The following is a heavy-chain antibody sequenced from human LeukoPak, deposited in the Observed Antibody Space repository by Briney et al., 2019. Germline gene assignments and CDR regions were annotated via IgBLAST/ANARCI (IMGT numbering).Heavy chain of an antibody. Sequence: ASVKVSCKASGYTFTSYYMHWVRQAPGQGLEWMGIINPSGGSTSYAQKFQGRVTMTRDTSTSTVYMELSSLRSEDTAVYYCARGGYSSSWRGDYGMDVWGEGTTVTVSS. CDR3: ARGGYSSSWRGDYGMDV. V-gene: IGHV1-46*01. J-gene: IGHJ6*04. CDR1: GYTFTSYY. CDR2: INPSGGST. D-gene: IGHD6-13*01.